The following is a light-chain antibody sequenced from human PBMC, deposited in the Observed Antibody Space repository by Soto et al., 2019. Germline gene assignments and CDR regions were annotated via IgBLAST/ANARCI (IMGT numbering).Light chain of an antibody. CDR1: LGISGY. CDR2: SAS. J-gene: IGKJ4*01. Sequence: DIQLTPSPSFLSASVGDRVTMTCRASLGISGYLAWYQQKPGKVPRLLIYSASSLQSGVPSRFSGSGSGTEFTLTISSLQPEDFASYYCQQLDRYPFTFGGGTKVEI. CDR3: QQLDRYPFT. V-gene: IGKV1-9*01.